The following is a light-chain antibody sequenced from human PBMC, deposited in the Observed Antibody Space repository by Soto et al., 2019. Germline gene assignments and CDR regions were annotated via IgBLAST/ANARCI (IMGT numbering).Light chain of an antibody. CDR3: QQYNNWPPWT. J-gene: IGKJ1*01. CDR2: GAS. V-gene: IGKV3-15*01. CDR1: QSVSRN. Sequence: EIVMPQSPCTLSVSPRERDPLSCRASQSVSRNLAWYQHKPGQAPSLLIYGASTRVTGIPARFSGSGSGTDFTLTISSLQSEDFAVYYCQQYNNWPPWTFGQGTKVDNK.